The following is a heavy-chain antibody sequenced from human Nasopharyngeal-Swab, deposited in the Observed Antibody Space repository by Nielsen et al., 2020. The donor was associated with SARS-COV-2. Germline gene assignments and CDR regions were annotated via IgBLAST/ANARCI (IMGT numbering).Heavy chain of an antibody. J-gene: IGHJ6*02. V-gene: IGHV4-34*01. CDR2: INHSGST. Sequence: WIRQPPGKGLEWIGEINHSGSTNYNPSPKSRVTISVDTSKNQFSLKLSSVTAADTAVYYCARHSNLMVQGVMGGMDVWGQGTTVTVSS. D-gene: IGHD3-10*01. CDR3: ARHSNLMVQGVMGGMDV.